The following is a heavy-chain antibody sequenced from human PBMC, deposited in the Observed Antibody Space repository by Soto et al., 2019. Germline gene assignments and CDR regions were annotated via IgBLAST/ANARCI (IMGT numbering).Heavy chain of an antibody. V-gene: IGHV3-23*01. CDR3: AKGLITIFGVVGVVDI. CDR1: GFTFSSYA. J-gene: IGHJ3*02. CDR2: ISGSGGST. D-gene: IGHD3-3*01. Sequence: EVQLLESGGGLVQPGGSLRLSCAASGFTFSSYAMSWVRQAPGKGLEWVSAISGSGGSTCYADSVKGRFTISRDNSKNTLYLQMNSLRAEDTAVYYCAKGLITIFGVVGVVDIWGQGTMVTVSS.